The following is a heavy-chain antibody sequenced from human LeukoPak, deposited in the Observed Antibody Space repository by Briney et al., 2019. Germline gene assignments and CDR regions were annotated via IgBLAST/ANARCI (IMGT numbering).Heavy chain of an antibody. V-gene: IGHV3-30-3*01. Sequence: GGSLRLSCAASGFTFSSYAMHWVRQAPGKGLEWVAVISYDGSNKYYADSVKGRFTISRDNSKNTLYLQMNSLRAEDTAVYYCARVEDGGYSSSPLVGPLGYWGQGTLVTVSS. CDR3: ARVEDGGYSSSPLVGPLGY. CDR1: GFTFSSYA. J-gene: IGHJ4*02. CDR2: ISYDGSNK. D-gene: IGHD6-13*01.